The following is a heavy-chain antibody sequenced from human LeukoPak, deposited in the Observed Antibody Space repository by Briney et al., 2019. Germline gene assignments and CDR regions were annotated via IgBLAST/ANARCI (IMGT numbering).Heavy chain of an antibody. Sequence: GGSLRLSCVVSGFTFSTYSMNWVRQAPGKGREWVSYISDRSKTMHYADSVNGRFTISRDNAKNSLYLQMKRLRDEATDVDYCARVEKRIPARPLFDYWGQGTLVTVSS. CDR1: GFTFSTYS. V-gene: IGHV3-48*02. J-gene: IGHJ4*02. CDR2: ISDRSKTM. CDR3: ARVEKRIPARPLFDY. D-gene: IGHD6-6*01.